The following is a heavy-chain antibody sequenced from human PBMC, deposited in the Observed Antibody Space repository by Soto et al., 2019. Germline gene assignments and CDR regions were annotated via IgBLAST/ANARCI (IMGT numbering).Heavy chain of an antibody. Sequence: GASVKVSCKASGYTFTSYGISWVRQAPGQGLEWMGWISAYNGNTNYAQKFQGRVTMTTDTSTSTAYMELRSLRSEDTAVYYCARDLSYSSSWYRGSRYYYGMDVWGQGTTVTVSS. CDR3: ARDLSYSSSWYRGSRYYYGMDV. V-gene: IGHV1-18*01. J-gene: IGHJ6*02. D-gene: IGHD6-13*01. CDR1: GYTFTSYG. CDR2: ISAYNGNT.